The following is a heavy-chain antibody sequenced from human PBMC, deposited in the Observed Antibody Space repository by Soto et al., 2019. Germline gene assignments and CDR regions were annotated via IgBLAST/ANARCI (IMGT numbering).Heavy chain of an antibody. J-gene: IGHJ4*02. CDR1: GFTFSSYG. V-gene: IGHV3-30*18. CDR2: ISYDGSNK. D-gene: IGHD2-15*01. CDR3: AKDRGRYCSGGSCYSLDY. Sequence: QVQLVGSGGGVVQPGRSLRLSCAASGFTFSSYGMHWVRQAPGKGLEWVAVISYDGSNKYYADSVKGRFTISRDNSKNTLYLQMNSLRAEDTAVYYCAKDRGRYCSGGSCYSLDYWGQGTLVTVSS.